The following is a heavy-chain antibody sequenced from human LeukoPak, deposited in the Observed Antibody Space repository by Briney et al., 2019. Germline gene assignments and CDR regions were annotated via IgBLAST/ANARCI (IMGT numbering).Heavy chain of an antibody. Sequence: SETLSLTCTVSGGSISSSSYYWGWIRQPPGKGLEWIGSIYYSGSTYYNPSLKSRVTISVDTSKNQFSLRLNSVTAADTAVYSCARIVWFPGAFDFWGQGTMVTVSS. D-gene: IGHD2-21*01. CDR1: GGSISSSSYY. V-gene: IGHV4-39*07. CDR3: ARIVWFPGAFDF. J-gene: IGHJ3*01. CDR2: IYYSGST.